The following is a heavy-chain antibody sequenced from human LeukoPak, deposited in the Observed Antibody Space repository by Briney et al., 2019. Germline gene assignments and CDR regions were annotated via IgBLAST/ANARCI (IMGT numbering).Heavy chain of an antibody. J-gene: IGHJ4*02. CDR2: IIPIFGTA. Sequence: VKVSCKASGGTFSSYAISWVRQAPGQGLEWMGRIIPIFGTANYAQKFQGRVTITTDESTSTAYMELSSLRSEDTAVCYCARVAPSDLYGDYTYYFDYWGQGTLVTVSS. V-gene: IGHV1-69*05. D-gene: IGHD4-17*01. CDR3: ARVAPSDLYGDYTYYFDY. CDR1: GGTFSSYA.